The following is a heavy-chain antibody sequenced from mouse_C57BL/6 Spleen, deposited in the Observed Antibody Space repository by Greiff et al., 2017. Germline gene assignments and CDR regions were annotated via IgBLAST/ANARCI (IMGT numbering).Heavy chain of an antibody. CDR1: GYAFSSSW. V-gene: IGHV1-82*01. CDR3: ARLSTTVVPYFDY. D-gene: IGHD1-1*01. Sequence: VKLMESGPELVKPGASVKISCKASGYAFSSSWMNWVKQRPGKGLEWIGRIYPGDGDTNYNGKFKGKATLTADKSSSTAYMQLSSLTSEDSAVYFCARLSTTVVPYFDYWGQGTTLTVSS. J-gene: IGHJ2*01. CDR2: IYPGDGDT.